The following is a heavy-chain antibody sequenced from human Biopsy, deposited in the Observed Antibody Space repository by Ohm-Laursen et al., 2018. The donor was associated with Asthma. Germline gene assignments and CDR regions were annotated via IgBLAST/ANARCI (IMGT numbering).Heavy chain of an antibody. J-gene: IGHJ4*02. V-gene: IGHV1-69*06. Sequence: SSVKVSCKAPGGTFSNFAISWVRQAPGQGLEWLGGIMTVFGTTNYAQKLQGRVTITADKSTSTTYMELSRLRSEDTAVYYCARSYDTDSYPVLVLDYWGQGTLVTVSS. CDR3: ARSYDTDSYPVLVLDY. CDR2: IMTVFGTT. CDR1: GGTFSNFA. D-gene: IGHD3-22*01.